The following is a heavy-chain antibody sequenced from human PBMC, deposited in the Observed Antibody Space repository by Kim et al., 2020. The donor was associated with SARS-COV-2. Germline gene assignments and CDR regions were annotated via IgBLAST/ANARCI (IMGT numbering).Heavy chain of an antibody. V-gene: IGHV3-21*01. Sequence: GGSLRLSCAGSGFSFSSYSMNWVRQAPGKGLEWVSSISSSSSYIYYGDSVKGRFTISRDNAKNSLYLQMNSLRAEDTAVYYCARAHRSAVGKDYYYYYGMDVWGKGTTVTVSS. CDR1: GFSFSSYS. CDR2: ISSSSSYI. CDR3: ARAHRSAVGKDYYYYYGMDV. D-gene: IGHD6-13*01. J-gene: IGHJ6*04.